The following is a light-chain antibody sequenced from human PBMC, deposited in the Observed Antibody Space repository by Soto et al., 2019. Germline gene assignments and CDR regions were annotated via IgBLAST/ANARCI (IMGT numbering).Light chain of an antibody. Sequence: EIVLTQSPGTLSLSPGERATLSCRASQSVSSSYLAWYQQTPGQAPRLLIYGASSRATSIPDRFSGSGSGTDFTLTISRLEPEDCAVYYCQQYGSSPLTFGGGTKVEIK. V-gene: IGKV3-20*01. J-gene: IGKJ4*01. CDR3: QQYGSSPLT. CDR2: GAS. CDR1: QSVSSSY.